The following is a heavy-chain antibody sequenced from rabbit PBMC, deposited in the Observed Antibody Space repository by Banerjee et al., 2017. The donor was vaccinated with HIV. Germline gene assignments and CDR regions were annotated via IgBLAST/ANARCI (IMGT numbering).Heavy chain of an antibody. D-gene: IGHD4-1*01. CDR1: GFSFSNKYV. CDR3: ARDLAGVIGWNFNL. CDR2: IGAGSSGTT. V-gene: IGHV1S45*01. J-gene: IGHJ4*01. Sequence: QEQLVESGGGLVQPEGSLTLTCTASGFSFSNKYVMCWVRQAPGKGLEWIACIGAGSSGTTYYASWAKGRFTISKTSWTTVTLQMTSLTAADTASYFCARDLAGVIGWNFNLWGPGTLVTVS.